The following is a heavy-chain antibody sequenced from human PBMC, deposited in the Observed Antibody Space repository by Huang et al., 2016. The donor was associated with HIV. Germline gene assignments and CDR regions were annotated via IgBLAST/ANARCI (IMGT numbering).Heavy chain of an antibody. CDR3: ASRTTVTTTSNYHYFYMDV. Sequence: QLQLQESGPGLVKPSETLSLTCTVSGGSISSSSYYWGWIRQSPGKGLGWIGSIYYIGNGYYNPSLKSRFTMSVDRSSNQFSLTVYSVTAADTAVYYCASRTTVTTTSNYHYFYMDVWGKGTTVIVSS. CDR2: IYYIGNG. J-gene: IGHJ6*03. V-gene: IGHV4-39*01. D-gene: IGHD4-17*01. CDR1: GGSISSSSYY.